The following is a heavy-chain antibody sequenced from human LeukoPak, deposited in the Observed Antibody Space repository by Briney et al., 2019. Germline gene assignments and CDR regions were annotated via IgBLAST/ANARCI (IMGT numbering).Heavy chain of an antibody. Sequence: GGSLRLSCAGSGFTFSRYGIHWVRQAPGKGLQWVAVIRHDGTEQSYADSVKGRFTISRDNSKNTAYLQMNSLRAEDTATYYCARDVWLGQNRFFDYWGQGTLVTVSS. CDR1: GFTFSRYG. CDR3: ARDVWLGQNRFFDY. J-gene: IGHJ4*02. V-gene: IGHV3-33*01. D-gene: IGHD3-10*01. CDR2: IRHDGTEQ.